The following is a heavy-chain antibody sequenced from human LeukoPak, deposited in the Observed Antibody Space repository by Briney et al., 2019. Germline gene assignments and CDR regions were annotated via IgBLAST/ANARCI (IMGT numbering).Heavy chain of an antibody. CDR3: ARGGNHWQNAFDI. J-gene: IGHJ3*02. Sequence: GGSLRLSCAASGFTFSSYWMHWVRQAPGKGLVWVSRIDSDGSNTKYADSVKGRFTISRDNAMHTVYLQMNSLRAEDTAVYYCARGGNHWQNAFDIWGQGTVVPVSS. CDR2: IDSDGSNT. CDR1: GFTFSSYW. D-gene: IGHD1-1*01. V-gene: IGHV3-74*03.